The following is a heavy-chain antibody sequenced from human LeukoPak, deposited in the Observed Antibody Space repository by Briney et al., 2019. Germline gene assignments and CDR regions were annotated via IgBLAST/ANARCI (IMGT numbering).Heavy chain of an antibody. D-gene: IGHD3-3*01. CDR3: ARGRVVPLRGNWFDP. Sequence: SETLSLTCTVSGGSISSYYWSWIRQPAGKGLEWIGRIYTSGSTNYNPSLKSRATISVDTSKNQFSLKLSSVTAADTAVYYCARGRVVPLRGNWFDPWGQGTLVTVSS. V-gene: IGHV4-4*07. CDR2: IYTSGST. CDR1: GGSISSYY. J-gene: IGHJ5*02.